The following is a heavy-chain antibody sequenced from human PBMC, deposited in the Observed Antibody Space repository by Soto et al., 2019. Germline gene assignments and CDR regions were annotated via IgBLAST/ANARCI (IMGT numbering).Heavy chain of an antibody. CDR3: ARDPSRITMVRGVKDYYYMDV. Sequence: SETLSLTCTVSGGSISSGFYYWSWIRQHPGKGLERIGYIYYSGSTYYNPSLKSRVTISVDTSKNQFSLKLSSVTAADTAVYYCARDPSRITMVRGVKDYYYMDVWGKGTTVTVSS. CDR2: IYYSGST. J-gene: IGHJ6*03. D-gene: IGHD3-10*01. CDR1: GGSISSGFYY. V-gene: IGHV4-31*03.